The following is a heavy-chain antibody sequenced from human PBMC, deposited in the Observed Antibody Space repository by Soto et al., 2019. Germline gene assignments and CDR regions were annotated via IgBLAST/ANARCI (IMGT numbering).Heavy chain of an antibody. CDR1: GGSINTRSCY. CDR3: ARSSPHSGYYAPCDY. J-gene: IGHJ4*02. CDR2: ISYSGST. Sequence: SETLSLTCAVYGGSINTRSCYWGWIRQPPGKGLEWIGTISYSGSTYYNPSLKSQVTISVDTSKNQFSLKLSSVTAADTAVYYCARSSPHSGYYAPCDYWGQGTLVTVSS. V-gene: IGHV4-39*01. D-gene: IGHD3-22*01.